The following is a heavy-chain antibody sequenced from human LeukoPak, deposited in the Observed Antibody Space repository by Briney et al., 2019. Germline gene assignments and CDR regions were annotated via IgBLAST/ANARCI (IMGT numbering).Heavy chain of an antibody. CDR2: ISGSGGST. CDR1: GFTFSSYA. Sequence: GGSLRLSCAASGFTFSSYAMSWVCQAPGKGLEWVSAISGSGGSTYYADSVKGRFTISRDNSKNTLYLQMNSLRAEDTAVYYCAKARIGYYYYYMDVWGKGTTVTVSS. CDR3: AKARIGYYYYYMDV. J-gene: IGHJ6*03. V-gene: IGHV3-23*01.